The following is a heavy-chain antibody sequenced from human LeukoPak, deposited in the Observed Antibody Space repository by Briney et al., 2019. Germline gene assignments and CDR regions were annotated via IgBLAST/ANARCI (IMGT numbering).Heavy chain of an antibody. J-gene: IGHJ4*02. D-gene: IGHD3-22*01. CDR1: GYTLTELP. V-gene: IGHV1-24*01. CDR3: ATLYYYDSSGYLGPPLP. CDR2: FDPEDGET. Sequence: ASVKVSCKVSGYTLTELPMHWVRQAPGKGLEWMGGFDPEDGETIYAQKFQGRVTMTEDTSTDTAYMELSSLRSEDTAVYYCATLYYYDSSGYLGPPLPWGQGTLVTVSS.